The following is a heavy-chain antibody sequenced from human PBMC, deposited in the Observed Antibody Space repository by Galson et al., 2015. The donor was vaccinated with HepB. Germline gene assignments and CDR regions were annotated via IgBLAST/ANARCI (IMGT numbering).Heavy chain of an antibody. CDR2: ISVYNGKT. J-gene: IGHJ3*01. V-gene: IGHV1-18*01. D-gene: IGHD3-3*01. CDR1: AYTFTSYG. Sequence: SVKVSCKAAAYTFTSYGVTWVRQAPGQGLEWLGWISVYNGKTNYAQKLQGRVTMTADRSANTAYMELRSLRSDDTAVYYCATHLGNSKYDFWSGYTGGAFDFWGQGTRVIVSS. CDR3: ATHLGNSKYDFWSGYTGGAFDF.